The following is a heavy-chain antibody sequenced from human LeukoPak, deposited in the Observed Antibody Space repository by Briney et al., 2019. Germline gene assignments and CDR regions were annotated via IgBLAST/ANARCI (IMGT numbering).Heavy chain of an antibody. J-gene: IGHJ4*02. D-gene: IGHD2-21*02. V-gene: IGHV3-21*01. CDR1: GFTFSSYG. Sequence: PGGSLRLSRAASGFTFSSYGMNWVRQAPGKGLEWVSSISSSSSYIYYADSVKDRYTNSRDNAKNSLSMQMISLRAENTAVYYCTTVEDYPNLLLWGQGTLVTVSS. CDR3: TTVEDYPNLLL. CDR2: ISSSSSYI.